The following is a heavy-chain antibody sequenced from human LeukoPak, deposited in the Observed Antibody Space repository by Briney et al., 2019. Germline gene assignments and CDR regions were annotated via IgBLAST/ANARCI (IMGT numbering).Heavy chain of an antibody. CDR1: GGSISSSSYY. V-gene: IGHV4-39*01. J-gene: IGHJ4*02. CDR3: ASSSYYYGSGSYYSVRPPFDY. D-gene: IGHD3-10*01. Sequence: SETLSLTCTVSGGSISSSSYYWGWIRQPPGKGLEWIGSIYYSGSTYYNPSLKSRVTISVYTSKNQFSLKLSSVTAADTAVYYCASSSYYYGSGSYYSVRPPFDYWGQGTLVTVSS. CDR2: IYYSGST.